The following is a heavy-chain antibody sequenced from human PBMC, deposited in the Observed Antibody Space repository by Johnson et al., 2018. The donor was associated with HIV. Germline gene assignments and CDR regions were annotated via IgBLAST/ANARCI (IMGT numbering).Heavy chain of an antibody. V-gene: IGHV3-NL1*01. CDR3: ARVRGGTGHGAFDS. J-gene: IGHJ3*02. Sequence: QVQLVESGGGVVQPGRSLRLSCAASGFTFSSYAMHWVRQAPGKGLEWVSVIYSGGSTYYADSVKGRFTISRDNSKNTVYLQMNSLRAEDTAVYYCARVRGGTGHGAFDSWGQGTMVTVSS. CDR2: IYSGGST. CDR1: GFTFSSYA.